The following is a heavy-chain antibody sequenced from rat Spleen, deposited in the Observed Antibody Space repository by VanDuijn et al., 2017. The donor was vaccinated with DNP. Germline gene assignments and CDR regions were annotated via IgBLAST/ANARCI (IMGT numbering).Heavy chain of an antibody. CDR3: ARGPNYGGWPDYFDY. D-gene: IGHD1-11*01. CDR2: FNKDSSAI. Sequence: EVKLVESGGGLVRPGGSLKLSCAASGFNFNDYWMGCVRQAPGKGLEWSGQFNKDSSAINYTPSLKIKFTISRDNAQNTLYLQMSKLGSEDTAIYYCARGPNYGGWPDYFDYWGQGVMVTVSS. CDR1: GFNFNDYW. V-gene: IGHV4-2*01. J-gene: IGHJ2*01.